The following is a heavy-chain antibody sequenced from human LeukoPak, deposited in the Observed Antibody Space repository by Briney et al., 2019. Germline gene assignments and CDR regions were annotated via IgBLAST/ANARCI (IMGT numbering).Heavy chain of an antibody. Sequence: PGGSLRLSCAASGFTFSSHALSWVRQAPGKGLEWVSSLSGSGYNTYYADSVKGRFTISRDNSKNTVYLQMNSLRAEDTAVYYCAKSPPVTRRNGDYPTLHDYWGQGTLVTVSS. CDR3: AKSPPVTRRNGDYPTLHDY. D-gene: IGHD4-17*01. J-gene: IGHJ4*02. V-gene: IGHV3-23*01. CDR1: GFTFSSHA. CDR2: LSGSGYNT.